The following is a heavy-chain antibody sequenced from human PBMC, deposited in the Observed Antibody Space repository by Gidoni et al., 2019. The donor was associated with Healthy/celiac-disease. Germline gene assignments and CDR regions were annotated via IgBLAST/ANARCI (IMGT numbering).Heavy chain of an antibody. CDR3: AKDISYYDILTGRGDYGMDV. J-gene: IGHJ6*02. V-gene: IGHV3-9*01. CDR2: ISWNSGSI. D-gene: IGHD3-9*01. CDR1: GFTFDDSA. Sequence: EVQLVESGGGLVQPGRSLRLSCAASGFTFDDSAMHWVRQAPGKGLEWVSGISWNSGSIGYADSVKGRFTISRDNAKNSLYLQMNSLRAEDTALYYCAKDISYYDILTGRGDYGMDVWGQGTTVTVSS.